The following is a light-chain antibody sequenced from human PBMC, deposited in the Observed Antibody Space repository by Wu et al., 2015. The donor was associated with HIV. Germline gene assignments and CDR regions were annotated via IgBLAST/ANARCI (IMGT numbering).Light chain of an antibody. CDR2: GAS. CDR1: QSVSNN. CDR3: QQYDNWPPWT. V-gene: IGKV3-15*01. Sequence: EVVMTQSPATLSVSPGETATLSCRASQSVSNNVAWYQQKPGQPPRLLIYGASTRATGIPARFSGSVSGTEFTLTISSLQSEDFAVYYCQQYDNWPPWTFGRGDQGWKSN. J-gene: IGKJ1*01.